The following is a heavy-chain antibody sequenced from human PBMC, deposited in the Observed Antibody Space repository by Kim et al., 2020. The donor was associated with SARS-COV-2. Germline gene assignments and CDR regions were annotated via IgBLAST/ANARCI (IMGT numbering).Heavy chain of an antibody. Sequence: GGSLRLSCAASGFTFSSYSMNWVRQAPGKGLEWVSSISSSSSYIYYADSVKGRFTISRDNAKNSLYLQMNSLRAEDTAVYYCARGGTRGYSGYDHIHAFDYWGQGTLVTVSS. D-gene: IGHD5-12*01. J-gene: IGHJ4*02. CDR1: GFTFSSYS. CDR2: ISSSSSYI. CDR3: ARGGTRGYSGYDHIHAFDY. V-gene: IGHV3-21*01.